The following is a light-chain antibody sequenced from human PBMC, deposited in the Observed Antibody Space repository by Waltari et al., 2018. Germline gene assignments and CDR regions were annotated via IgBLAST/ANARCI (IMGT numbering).Light chain of an antibody. J-gene: IGKJ4*01. CDR2: DAS. CDR1: QSVRSY. V-gene: IGKV3-11*01. CDR3: QQRSNWLT. Sequence: EIVLTQSPATLSLSPGERATLYCRASQSVRSYLAWYQQKPGQAPRLLIYDASNRATGVPARFSGSGSETDFTLIISSLEPEDFAVYYCQQRSNWLTFGGGTKVEI.